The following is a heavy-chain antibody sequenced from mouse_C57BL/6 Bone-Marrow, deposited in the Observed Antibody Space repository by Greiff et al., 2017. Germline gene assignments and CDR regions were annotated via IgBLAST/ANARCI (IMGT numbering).Heavy chain of an antibody. CDR2: IDPSDSYT. J-gene: IGHJ2*01. Sequence: QVQLQQPGAELVMPGASVKLSCKASGYTFNSYWMHWVKQRPGQGLEWIGEIDPSDSYTNYNQKFKGKSTLTVDKSSSTTYMQLSSLTSEDSAVYYCARGNAVDYWGQGTTLTVSS. CDR3: ARGNAVDY. V-gene: IGHV1-69*01. CDR1: GYTFNSYW.